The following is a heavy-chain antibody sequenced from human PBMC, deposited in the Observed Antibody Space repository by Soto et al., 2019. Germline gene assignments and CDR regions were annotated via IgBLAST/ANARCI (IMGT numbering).Heavy chain of an antibody. CDR3: SGCSGGACHKNYGMDV. V-gene: IGHV3-21*06. CDR2: ISPSSGHI. Sequence: EVHLVESGGGLVKPGGSLRLSFAVSGFTFSSCTMKWVRQAPGKGLEWVSSISPSSGHIYYADSVKGRFTISRDNAKTSLFLQMNSLGGEDTAVYYCSGCSGGACHKNYGMDVVGQGTTVTVSS. CDR1: GFTFSSCT. D-gene: IGHD2-15*01. J-gene: IGHJ6*02.